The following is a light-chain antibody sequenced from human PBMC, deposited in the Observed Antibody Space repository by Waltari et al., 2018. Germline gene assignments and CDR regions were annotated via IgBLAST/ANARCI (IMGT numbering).Light chain of an antibody. V-gene: IGLV10-54*01. CDR3: STWDTSLSAVV. J-gene: IGLJ2*01. Sequence: QAGLTQPPPVSKGLRQTATLTCTGNSNNVGNEGAARLQQHQGHPPKLLSYRNNNRPSGISERFSASRSGNTASLTISGLQPEDEADYYCSTWDTSLSAVVFGGGTKLTVL. CDR1: SNNVGNEG. CDR2: RNN.